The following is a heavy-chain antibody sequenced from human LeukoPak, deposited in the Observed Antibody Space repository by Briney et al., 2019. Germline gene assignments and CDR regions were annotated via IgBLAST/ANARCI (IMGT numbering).Heavy chain of an antibody. D-gene: IGHD6-6*01. CDR1: GFTFGDYA. J-gene: IGHJ4*02. CDR3: AKKYSSSSGVFDY. CDR2: ITAGGGST. V-gene: IGHV3-23*01. Sequence: GGSLRLSCTASGFTFGDYAMSWVRQAPGKGLEWVSAITAGGGSTSHADSVKGRFTISRDNSKNTLYLQMNSLRAEDTAVYYCAKKYSSSSGVFDYWGQGTLVTVSS.